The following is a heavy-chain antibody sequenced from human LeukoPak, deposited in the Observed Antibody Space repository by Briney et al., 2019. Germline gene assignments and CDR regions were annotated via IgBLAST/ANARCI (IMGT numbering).Heavy chain of an antibody. Sequence: PGGSLRLSCAASGFTVSSNYMNWVRQAPGKGLEWVSIIYSGGSTYYADSVKGRFTISRDNSKNILYLQMNSLRAVDTAVYYCAREKLNWGFDYWGQGTLVTVSS. CDR1: GFTVSSNY. CDR2: IYSGGST. CDR3: AREKLNWGFDY. V-gene: IGHV3-53*01. D-gene: IGHD3-16*01. J-gene: IGHJ4*02.